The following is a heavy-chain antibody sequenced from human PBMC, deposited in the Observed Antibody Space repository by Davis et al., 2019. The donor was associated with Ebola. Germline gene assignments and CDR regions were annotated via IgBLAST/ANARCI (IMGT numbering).Heavy chain of an antibody. V-gene: IGHV1-69*10. D-gene: IGHD2-2*01. CDR2: IIPILGIA. CDR3: ARESGVVVPAARTGYYYYGMDV. J-gene: IGHJ6*02. Sequence: SVKVSCKASGGTFSSYAISWVRQAPGQGLEWMGGIIPILGIANYAQKFQGRVTITADKSTSTAYMELSSLRSEDTAVYYCARESGVVVPAARTGYYYYGMDVWGQGTTVTVSS. CDR1: GGTFSSYA.